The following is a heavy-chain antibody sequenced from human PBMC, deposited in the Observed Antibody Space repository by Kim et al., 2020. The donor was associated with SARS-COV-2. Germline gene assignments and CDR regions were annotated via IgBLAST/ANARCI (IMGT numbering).Heavy chain of an antibody. CDR3: ARDLGALLWFGELLFSRYYYGMDV. J-gene: IGHJ6*02. D-gene: IGHD3-10*01. Sequence: GGSLRLSCAASGFTFSSYWMSWVRQAPGKGLEWVANIKQDGSEKYYVDSMKGRFSISRDNAKNSLYLQMNSLRDEDPAVYYCARDLGALLWFGELLFSRYYYGMDVWGQGTTVTVSS. V-gene: IGHV3-7*03. CDR2: IKQDGSEK. CDR1: GFTFSSYW.